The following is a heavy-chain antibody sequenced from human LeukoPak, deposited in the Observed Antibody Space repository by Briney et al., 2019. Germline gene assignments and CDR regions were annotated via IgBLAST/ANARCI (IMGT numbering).Heavy chain of an antibody. CDR3: AREREDYDSSGYPNSYAFDI. D-gene: IGHD3-22*01. CDR1: GGSISSNY. V-gene: IGHV4-59*01. Sequence: SETLSLTCTVPGGSISSNYWSWIRQPPGMGLEWIGFIYYSGSTNYNPSLKRRVTISVDTSKNQFSLKLSSVTAADTAVYYCAREREDYDSSGYPNSYAFDIWGQGTMVTVSS. J-gene: IGHJ3*02. CDR2: IYYSGST.